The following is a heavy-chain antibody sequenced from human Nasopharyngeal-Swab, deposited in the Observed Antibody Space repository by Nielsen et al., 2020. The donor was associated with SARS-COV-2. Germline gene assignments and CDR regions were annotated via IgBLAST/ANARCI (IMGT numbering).Heavy chain of an antibody. V-gene: IGHV3-30-3*01. CDR3: ARDQGGLLDP. Sequence: GGSLRLSCAASGFTFSSYAMHWVRQAPGKGLEWVAVISYDGSNKYYADSVKGRFTISRDNSKNTLYPQMNSLRAEDTAVYYCARDQGGLLDPWGQGTLVTVSS. CDR2: ISYDGSNK. J-gene: IGHJ5*02. D-gene: IGHD3-16*01. CDR1: GFTFSSYA.